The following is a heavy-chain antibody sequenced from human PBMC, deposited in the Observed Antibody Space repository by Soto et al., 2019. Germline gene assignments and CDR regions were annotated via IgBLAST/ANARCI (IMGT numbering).Heavy chain of an antibody. Sequence: ASVKVSCKASGGTFSSYAISWVRQAPGQGLEWMGGIIPIFGTANYAQKFQGRVTITADESTSTAYMELSSLRSEDTAVYYCARGSPVTTEFDYWAQRTLVTGSS. CDR2: IIPIFGTA. V-gene: IGHV1-69*13. J-gene: IGHJ4*02. CDR1: GGTFSSYA. CDR3: ARGSPVTTEFDY. D-gene: IGHD4-17*01.